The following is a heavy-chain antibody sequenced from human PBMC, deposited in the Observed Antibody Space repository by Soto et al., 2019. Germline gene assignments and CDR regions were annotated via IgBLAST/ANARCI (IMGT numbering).Heavy chain of an antibody. D-gene: IGHD3-3*01. V-gene: IGHV3-23*01. CDR2: ISGSGGST. J-gene: IGHJ4*02. CDR3: AMLTYYDFWSGYHPADY. Sequence: GSLRLSCAASGFTSSSYAMSWVRQAPGKGLEWVSAISGSGGSTYYADSVKGRFTISRDNSKNTLYLQMNSLRAEDTAVYYCAMLTYYDFWSGYHPADYWGQGTLVTVSS. CDR1: GFTSSSYA.